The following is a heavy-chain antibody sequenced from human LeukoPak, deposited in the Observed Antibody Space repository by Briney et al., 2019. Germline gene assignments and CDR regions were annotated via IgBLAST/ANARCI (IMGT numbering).Heavy chain of an antibody. V-gene: IGHV3-48*03. J-gene: IGHJ6*04. CDR2: ISSSGSTI. CDR3: APPPVGINV. D-gene: IGHD4-17*01. Sequence: GGSLRLSCAASGFTFSGYEMNWVRQAPGKGLEWVSYISSSGSTIYYADSVKGRFTISRDNAKNSLYLQMNSLRAEDTAVYYCAPPPVGINVWGKGTTVTVSS. CDR1: GFTFSGYE.